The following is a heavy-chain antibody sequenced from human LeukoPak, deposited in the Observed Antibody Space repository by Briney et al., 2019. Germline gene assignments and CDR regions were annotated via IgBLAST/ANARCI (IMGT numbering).Heavy chain of an antibody. Sequence: GRSLRLSCAASGFTFSSYAMHWVRQAPGKGLEWVAVISYDGSNKYYADSVKGRFTISRDNSKNTLYLQMNSLRAEDTAVYYCASMKLGYSYGNNWFDPWGQGTLVTVSS. V-gene: IGHV3-30-3*01. J-gene: IGHJ5*02. CDR3: ASMKLGYSYGNNWFDP. CDR1: GFTFSSYA. D-gene: IGHD5-18*01. CDR2: ISYDGSNK.